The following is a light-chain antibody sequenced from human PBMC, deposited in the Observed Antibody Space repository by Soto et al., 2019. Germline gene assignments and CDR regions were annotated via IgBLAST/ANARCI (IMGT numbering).Light chain of an antibody. J-gene: IGKJ4*02. CDR1: QSVSSY. Sequence: EIVLTQSPATLSLSPGERATLSCRASQSVSSYLAWYQQKPGQAPRLLIYDASNRATGIPARFSGSGSGTDFTLTISSLEPEDFAVYSCQQPSNWTGFGGGTKVEIK. V-gene: IGKV3-11*01. CDR3: QQPSNWTG. CDR2: DAS.